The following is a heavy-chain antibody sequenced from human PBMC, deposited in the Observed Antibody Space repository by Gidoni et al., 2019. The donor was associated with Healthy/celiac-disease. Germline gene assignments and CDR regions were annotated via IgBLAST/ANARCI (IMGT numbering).Heavy chain of an antibody. CDR3: AKDRGGPWGGYYYYGMDV. D-gene: IGHD3-16*01. V-gene: IGHV3-30*18. Sequence: QVQLVESGGGVVQPGRSLRLSCAASGFTFSSYGMHWVRQAPGKGLEWVAVISYDGSNKYYADSVKGRFTISRDNSKNTLYLQMNSLRAEDTAVYYCAKDRGGPWGGYYYYGMDVWGQGTTVTVSS. CDR1: GFTFSSYG. CDR2: ISYDGSNK. J-gene: IGHJ6*02.